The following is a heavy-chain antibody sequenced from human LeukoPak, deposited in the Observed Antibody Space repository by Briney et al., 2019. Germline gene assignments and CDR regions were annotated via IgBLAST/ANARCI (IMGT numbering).Heavy chain of an antibody. CDR2: ISKSSSTM. CDR3: AKGDYSFDY. CDR1: GFTFSAYT. V-gene: IGHV3-48*02. Sequence: PGGSLRLSCAVSGFTFSAYTMNAGRQAPGKGLEWVSYISKSSSTMYYADSVKGRFTISRDNAKNSLYLQMNSLRDEDTAVYYCAKGDYSFDYWGQGTLVTVSS. J-gene: IGHJ4*02.